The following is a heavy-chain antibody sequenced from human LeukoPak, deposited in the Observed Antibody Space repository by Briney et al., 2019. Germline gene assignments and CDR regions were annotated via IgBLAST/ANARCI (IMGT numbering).Heavy chain of an antibody. Sequence: GGSLRLSCAASGFTFSNYAMSWVRQAPGKGLEWVSAISGSGGSTYYADSVKGRFTISRDNSKNTLYLQMNSLRAEDTAVYYCAKDDYGDHYYYYYGMDVWGQGTTVTVSS. D-gene: IGHD4-17*01. J-gene: IGHJ6*02. CDR3: AKDDYGDHYYYYYGMDV. V-gene: IGHV3-23*01. CDR1: GFTFSNYA. CDR2: ISGSGGST.